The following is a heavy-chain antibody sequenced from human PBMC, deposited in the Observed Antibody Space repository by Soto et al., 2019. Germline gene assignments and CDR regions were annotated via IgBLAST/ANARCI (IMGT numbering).Heavy chain of an antibody. CDR2: TYYRSKWYN. Sequence: SQTLSLTFAISGDSVSSNSSAWNWIRQSPSRVLEWLGRTYYRSKWYNDYAVSVKSRITINPDTSKNQFSLQLNSVTPEDTAVYYCAKSRVGIFGVAYYYYGMDVWGPGTT. D-gene: IGHD3-3*01. CDR3: AKSRVGIFGVAYYYYGMDV. J-gene: IGHJ6*02. CDR1: GDSVSSNSSA. V-gene: IGHV6-1*01.